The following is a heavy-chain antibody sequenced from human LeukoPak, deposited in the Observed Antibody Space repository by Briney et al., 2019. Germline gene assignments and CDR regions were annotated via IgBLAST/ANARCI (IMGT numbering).Heavy chain of an antibody. V-gene: IGHV3-21*01. Sequence: GGSLRLSCAASGFTFSSYSMNWVRQAPGKGLEWVSSISSSSSYIYYADSVKGRFTISRDNAKNSLYLQMNSLRAEDTAVYYCARSPPDSSSPFDYWGQGTLVTVSS. CDR1: GFTFSSYS. D-gene: IGHD6-13*01. CDR2: ISSSSSYI. CDR3: ARSPPDSSSPFDY. J-gene: IGHJ4*02.